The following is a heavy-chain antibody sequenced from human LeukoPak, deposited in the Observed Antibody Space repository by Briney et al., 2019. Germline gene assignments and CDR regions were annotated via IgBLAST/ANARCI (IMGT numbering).Heavy chain of an antibody. CDR1: GYTFTTDV. CDR2: ISAYNGKT. D-gene: IGHD3-3*01. V-gene: IGHV1-18*01. J-gene: IGHJ4*02. Sequence: ASVKSSCKASGYTFTTDVISWVRQAPGQGLEWMGWISAYNGKTNYAQKVQGRVTMTKDTSTRKSYMELRSLRFDDTAVYYCGREYYDFWSGHNDYWGQGTLVTVSS. CDR3: GREYYDFWSGHNDY.